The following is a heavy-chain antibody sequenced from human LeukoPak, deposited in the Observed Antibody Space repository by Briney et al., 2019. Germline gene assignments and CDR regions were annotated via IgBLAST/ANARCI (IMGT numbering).Heavy chain of an antibody. CDR2: IYTTGST. Sequence: SETLSLTCTVSGGSISNYYWSWIRQPAGKGLEWIGRIYTTGSTSYNPSLESRVILSLDTSKNQFSLKRTSVTAADTAVYYCARGQIVGATALDYWGQGTLVTVSS. D-gene: IGHD1-26*01. V-gene: IGHV4-4*07. CDR1: GGSISNYY. CDR3: ARGQIVGATALDY. J-gene: IGHJ4*02.